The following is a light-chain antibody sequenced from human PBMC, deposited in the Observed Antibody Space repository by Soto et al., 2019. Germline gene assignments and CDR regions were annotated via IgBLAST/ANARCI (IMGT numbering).Light chain of an antibody. V-gene: IGKV3-20*01. CDR3: QQYVNSPPRT. CDR2: DAS. Sequence: EIVLTQSPGTLSLSPGERATLSCRASQSVSSGYLAWYQQKPGQAPRLLIYDASSRATGIPDRFSGSGSGTDFTLTISRLEPEDFAVYYWQQYVNSPPRTFGQGTKVEIK. J-gene: IGKJ1*01. CDR1: QSVSSGY.